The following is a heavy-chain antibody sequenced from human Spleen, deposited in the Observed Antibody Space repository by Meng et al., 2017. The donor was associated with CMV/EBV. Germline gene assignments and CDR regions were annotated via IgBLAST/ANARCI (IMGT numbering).Heavy chain of an antibody. Sequence: GGSLRLSCAASGFTFSSYWMHWVRQAPGKGLVWVSRINSDGSTTTYADSVKGRFTISRDNAKNTLYLQMNSLRVDDTAVYHCAKGGGLLVPRHDALDIWGPGTMVTVSS. CDR2: INSDGSTT. D-gene: IGHD3-16*01. V-gene: IGHV3-74*01. J-gene: IGHJ3*02. CDR1: GFTFSSYW. CDR3: AKGGGLLVPRHDALDI.